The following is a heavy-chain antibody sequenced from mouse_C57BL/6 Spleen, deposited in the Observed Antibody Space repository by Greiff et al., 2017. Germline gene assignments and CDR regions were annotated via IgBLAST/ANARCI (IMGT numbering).Heavy chain of an antibody. J-gene: IGHJ3*01. CDR2: INPSTGGT. D-gene: IGHD2-4*01. CDR3: ANYDYDVGAWFAY. CDR1: GYSFTGYY. Sequence: VQLQQSGPELVKPGASVKISCKASGYSFTGYYMNWVKQSPEKSLEWIGEINPSTGGTTYNQKFKAKATLTVDKSSSTAYMQLKRLTSEDSAVYYCANYDYDVGAWFAYWGQGTLVTVSA. V-gene: IGHV1-42*01.